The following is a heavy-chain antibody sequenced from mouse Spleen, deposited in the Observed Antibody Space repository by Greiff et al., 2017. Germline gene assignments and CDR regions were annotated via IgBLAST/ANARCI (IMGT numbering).Heavy chain of an antibody. D-gene: IGHD1-1*01. J-gene: IGHJ4*01. CDR3: TRSYGSSPYYAMDY. Sequence: QVQLQQPGAELVKPGASVKMSCKASGYTFTSYWMHWVKQRPGQGLEWIGVIDPSDSYTSYNQKFKGKATLTVDTSSSTAYMQLSSLTSEDSAVYYCTRSYGSSPYYAMDYWGQGTSVTVSS. V-gene: IGHV1S127*01. CDR2: IDPSDSYT. CDR1: GYTFTSYW.